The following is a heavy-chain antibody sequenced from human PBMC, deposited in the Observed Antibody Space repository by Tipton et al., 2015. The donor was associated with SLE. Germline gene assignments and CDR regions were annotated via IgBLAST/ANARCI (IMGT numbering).Heavy chain of an antibody. CDR3: ATQGYYDSSFDY. CDR1: GGSISSISYY. V-gene: IGHV4-39*01. J-gene: IGHJ4*02. CDR2: VHHSGTT. Sequence: TLSLTCTVSGGSISSISYYWGWIRQPPGKGLEWIGEVHHSGTTNYNPSLKSRVTISVDTSKNQFSLKLSSVTAADTAVYYCATQGYYDSSFDYWGQGTLVTVSS. D-gene: IGHD3-16*01.